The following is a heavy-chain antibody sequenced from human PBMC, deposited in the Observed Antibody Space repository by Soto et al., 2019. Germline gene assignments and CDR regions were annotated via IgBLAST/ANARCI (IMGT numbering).Heavy chain of an antibody. V-gene: IGHV5-51*01. CDR1: GYSFTSYW. CDR2: IYPGASDT. D-gene: IGHD4-4*01. Sequence: GESLKISCQGCGYSFTSYWLGWVRQMPGKGVEWMGIIYPGASDTRYSPSFQGQVTISADKSISTAYLQWSSLKASDTAMYYCARHTSTVTTFGAYYYYGMDVWGQGTTVTVSS. J-gene: IGHJ6*02. CDR3: ARHTSTVTTFGAYYYYGMDV.